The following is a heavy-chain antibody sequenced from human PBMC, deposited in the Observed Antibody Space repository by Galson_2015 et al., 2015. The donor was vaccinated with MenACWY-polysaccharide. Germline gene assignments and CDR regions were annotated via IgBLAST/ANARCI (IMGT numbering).Heavy chain of an antibody. J-gene: IGHJ3*02. V-gene: IGHV1-69*01. CDR1: GGTFSSYA. CDR3: AIDTTGTRDAFDI. Sequence: QSGAEVKKPGESLKISCTASGGTFSSYAISWVRQAPGQGLEWMGGIIPIFGTANYAQKFQGRVTITADESTSTAYMELSSLRSEDTAVYYCAIDTTGTRDAFDIWGQGTMVTVSS. D-gene: IGHD1-1*01. CDR2: IIPIFGTA.